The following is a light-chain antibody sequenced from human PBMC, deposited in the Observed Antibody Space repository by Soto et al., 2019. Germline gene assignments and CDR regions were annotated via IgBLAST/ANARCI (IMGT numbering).Light chain of an antibody. V-gene: IGKV1-27*01. CDR1: QDISNF. CDR3: QKCKIAPFT. CDR2: AAS. J-gene: IGKJ4*01. Sequence: DIQMTQSPSSLSAFVGDTVTITCRASQDISNFLAWYQQKPGKVPKLLIYAASTLQSGVPSRFSGSGSGTDCTLTISSLQPDDVSTYYCQKCKIAPFTFGGGTKVEMK.